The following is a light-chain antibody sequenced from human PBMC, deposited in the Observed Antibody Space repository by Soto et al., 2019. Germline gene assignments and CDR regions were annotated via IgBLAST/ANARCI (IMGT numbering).Light chain of an antibody. CDR3: QSYDSGLGVDVV. CDR2: GNN. V-gene: IGLV1-40*01. J-gene: IGLJ2*01. Sequence: QSVLTQPPSASGALGQRVSISCTGTSSNIGAGYGVHWYQHLPGTAPKLLIYGNNNRPSGVPDRFSGSKSGTSASLAITGLQAEDEADYYCQSYDSGLGVDVVFGGGTKLTVL. CDR1: SSNIGAGYG.